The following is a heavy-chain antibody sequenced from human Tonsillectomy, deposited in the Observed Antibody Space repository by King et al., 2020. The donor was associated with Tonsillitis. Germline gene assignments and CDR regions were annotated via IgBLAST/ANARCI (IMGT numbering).Heavy chain of an antibody. CDR2: ISNDGSNK. V-gene: IGHV3-30*18. D-gene: IGHD3-16*01. J-gene: IGHJ4*02. Sequence: QLVQSGGGVVQPGRSLRLSCAASGFTFSSYDMHWVRQAPGKGLEWVAVISNDGSNKYYVDSGKGRFTISRDNSKNTLYLQMNSLRAEDTAVYYCAKDGLGEYYFDYWGRGTLVTVSS. CDR1: GFTFSSYD. CDR3: AKDGLGEYYFDY.